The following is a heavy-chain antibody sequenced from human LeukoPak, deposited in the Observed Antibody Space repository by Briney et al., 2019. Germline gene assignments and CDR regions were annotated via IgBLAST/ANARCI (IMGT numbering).Heavy chain of an antibody. CDR3: ARGAPYSGYGPFAY. V-gene: IGHV1-2*02. Sequence: ASVKVSCKASGYTFTGYYMHWVRQAPGQGLEWMGWINPNSGGTNYAQKFQGRVTMTRDTSISTAYVELSRLRSDDTAVYYCARGAPYSGYGPFAYWGQGTLVTVSS. CDR2: INPNSGGT. J-gene: IGHJ4*02. CDR1: GYTFTGYY. D-gene: IGHD5-12*01.